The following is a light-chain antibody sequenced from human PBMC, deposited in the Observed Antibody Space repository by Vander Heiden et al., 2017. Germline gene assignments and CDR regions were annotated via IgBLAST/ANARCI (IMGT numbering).Light chain of an antibody. Sequence: SYVLTQPPSVSVAPGQSARITCGGTNIGSKSVHWYQQKPGQAPVLVVYDDSDQPSGIPERFSGSNSGNTATLTISRVEAGDEADYYCQVWDSSTDHPYVFGTGTQVTVL. CDR1: NIGSKS. CDR3: QVWDSSTDHPYV. J-gene: IGLJ1*01. V-gene: IGLV3-21*02. CDR2: DDS.